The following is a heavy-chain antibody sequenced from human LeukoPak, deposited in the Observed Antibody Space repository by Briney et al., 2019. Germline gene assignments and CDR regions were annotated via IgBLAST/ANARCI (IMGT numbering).Heavy chain of an antibody. J-gene: IGHJ6*02. Sequence: ASVKVSCKASGFTFTSSATQWVRQARGQRLEWIGWIVVGSGNTNYAQKFQERVTITRDMSTSTAYMELSSLRSEDTAVYYCAAVLSGSYPYYYYGMDVWGQGTTVTVSS. V-gene: IGHV1-58*02. CDR1: GFTFTSSA. CDR2: IVVGSGNT. CDR3: AAVLSGSYPYYYYGMDV. D-gene: IGHD1-26*01.